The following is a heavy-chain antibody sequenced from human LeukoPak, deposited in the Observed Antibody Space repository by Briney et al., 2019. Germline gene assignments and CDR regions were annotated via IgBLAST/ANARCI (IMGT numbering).Heavy chain of an antibody. D-gene: IGHD3-22*01. J-gene: IGHJ3*02. Sequence: SETLSLTCTVSGGSISSGGYYWSWIRQPPGKGLEWIGSIYYSGSTYYNPSLKSRVTISVDTSKNQFSLKLSSVTAADTAVYYCARDFGNYDSSGMGAFDIWGQGTMVTVSS. CDR1: GGSISSGGYY. CDR3: ARDFGNYDSSGMGAFDI. V-gene: IGHV4-39*07. CDR2: IYYSGST.